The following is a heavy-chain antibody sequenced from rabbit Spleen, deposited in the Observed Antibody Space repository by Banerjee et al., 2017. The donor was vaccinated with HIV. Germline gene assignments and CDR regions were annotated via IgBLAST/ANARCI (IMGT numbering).Heavy chain of an antibody. CDR1: GFSFSSNV. D-gene: IGHD1-1*01. V-gene: IGHV1S40*01. J-gene: IGHJ4*01. CDR3: ARDLTDVIGWNFGW. Sequence: QSLEESGGDLVKPGASLTLTCTASGFSFSSNVMCWVRQAPGKGLEWIGTIWTGSTGITWYASWAKGRYTFSKTSSTTVTLEMTSLTAADTAPYFCARDLTDVIGWNFGWWGQGTLVTVS. CDR2: IWTGSTGIT.